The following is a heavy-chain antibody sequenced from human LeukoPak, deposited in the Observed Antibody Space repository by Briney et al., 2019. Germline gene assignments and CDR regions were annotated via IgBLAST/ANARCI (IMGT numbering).Heavy chain of an antibody. CDR2: IRYDGSNE. J-gene: IGHJ4*02. Sequence: PGGSLRLSCAASGLLFSSYGMHWVRQAPGKGLEGVAFIRYDGSNEYYADAVKGRFTISRDNSKNTLFLQMNSLRAEDTAVYYCAKGPPHYSSGSDYFDYWGQGTLVTVSS. CDR3: AKGPPHYSSGSDYFDY. D-gene: IGHD6-19*01. V-gene: IGHV3-30*02. CDR1: GLLFSSYG.